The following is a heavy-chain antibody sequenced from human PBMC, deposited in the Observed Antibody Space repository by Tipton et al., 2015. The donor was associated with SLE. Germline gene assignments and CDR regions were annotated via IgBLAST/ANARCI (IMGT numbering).Heavy chain of an antibody. CDR3: ARVWLNNAFDI. J-gene: IGHJ3*02. V-gene: IGHV4-4*07. CDR2: IYTSGAT. CDR1: GVSISSSY. D-gene: IGHD2/OR15-2a*01. Sequence: SLTCNVSGVSISSSYWSWIRQPAGKGLEWIGRIYTSGATDDNPSLKSRVTMSVDMPKNQIFLKMTSVTAADSAVYFCARVWLNNAFDIWGQGTRVTVSS.